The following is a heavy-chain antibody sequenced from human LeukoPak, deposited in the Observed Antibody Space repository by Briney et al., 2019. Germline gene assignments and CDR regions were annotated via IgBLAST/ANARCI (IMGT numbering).Heavy chain of an antibody. CDR3: ARGSGSYYSETSPIDY. Sequence: SETLSLTCTVSGGSISSSSYYWGWIRQPPGKGLEWIESIYYSGSTYYNPSLKSRVTISVDTSKNQFSLKLSSVTAADTAVYYCARGSGSYYSETSPIDYWGQGTLVTVSS. J-gene: IGHJ4*02. V-gene: IGHV4-39*01. CDR1: GGSISSSSYY. CDR2: IYYSGST. D-gene: IGHD1-26*01.